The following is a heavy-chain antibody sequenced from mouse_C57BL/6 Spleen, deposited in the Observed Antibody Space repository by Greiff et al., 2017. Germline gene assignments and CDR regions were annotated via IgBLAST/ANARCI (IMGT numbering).Heavy chain of an antibody. CDR2: IHPNSGST. CDR1: GYTFTSYW. J-gene: IGHJ2*01. Sequence: QVQLKQPGAELVKPGASVKLSCNASGYTFTSYWMHWVKQRPGQGLEWIGMIHPNSGSTNYNEKFKSKATLTVDKSSSTAYMQLSSLTSEDSAVYYCATGDGYYFDYWGQGTTLTVSS. CDR3: ATGDGYYFDY. D-gene: IGHD2-3*01. V-gene: IGHV1-64*01.